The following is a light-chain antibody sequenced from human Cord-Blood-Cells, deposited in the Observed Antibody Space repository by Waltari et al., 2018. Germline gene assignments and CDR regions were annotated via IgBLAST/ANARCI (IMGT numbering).Light chain of an antibody. J-gene: IGLJ3*02. CDR3: SSYTSSSTLV. Sequence: QSALTQPASVSGSPRQSITISCTGTSSDGGGYNYVSWYQQHPGKAPKLMIYDVSNRPSGVSNRFSGSKSGNTASLTSSGLQAEDEADYYCSSYTSSSTLVFGGGTRLTVL. CDR1: SSDGGGYNY. CDR2: DVS. V-gene: IGLV2-14*01.